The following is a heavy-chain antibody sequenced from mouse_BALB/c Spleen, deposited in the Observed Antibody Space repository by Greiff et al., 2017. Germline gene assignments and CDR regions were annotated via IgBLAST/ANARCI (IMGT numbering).Heavy chain of an antibody. V-gene: IGHV5-6-5*01. CDR2: ISSGGST. J-gene: IGHJ2*01. CDR3: ARYYGRYFDY. D-gene: IGHD1-1*01. CDR1: GFTFSSYG. Sequence: EVKLMESGGDLVKPGGSLKLSCAASGFTFSSYGMSWVRQTPDKRLEWVATISSGGSTYYPDSVKGRFTISRDNARNILYLQMSSLRSEDTAMYYCARYYGRYFDYWGQGTTLTVAS.